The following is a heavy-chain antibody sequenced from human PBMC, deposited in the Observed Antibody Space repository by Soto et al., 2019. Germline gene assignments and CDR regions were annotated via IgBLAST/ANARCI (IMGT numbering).Heavy chain of an antibody. V-gene: IGHV4-39*01. J-gene: IGHJ6*02. CDR1: GGSISSSSYY. CDR2: IYYSGST. CDR3: ARHVPLPRLSHYGMDV. Sequence: QLQLQESGPGLVKPSETLSLTCTVSGGSISSSSYYWGWIRQPPGKGLEWIGSIYYSGSTYYNPSLKSRVTISVDTSKNQFSLKLSSVTAADTAVYYCARHVPLPRLSHYGMDVWGQGTTVTVSS. D-gene: IGHD3-10*02.